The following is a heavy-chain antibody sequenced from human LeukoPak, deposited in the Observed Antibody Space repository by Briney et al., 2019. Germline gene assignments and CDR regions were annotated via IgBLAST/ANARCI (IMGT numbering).Heavy chain of an antibody. CDR1: GGSISSNNW. Sequence: SETLSLTCAVSGGSISSNNWWGWVRQPPGKGLEWIGKIYHSGSPNYNPSLKSRVTISVDKSRNHFSLNLSSVTAADTAVYYCARVNINNWHSCDYWGQGTLVTVSS. J-gene: IGHJ4*02. CDR2: IYHSGSP. D-gene: IGHD1-1*01. V-gene: IGHV4-4*02. CDR3: ARVNINNWHSCDY.